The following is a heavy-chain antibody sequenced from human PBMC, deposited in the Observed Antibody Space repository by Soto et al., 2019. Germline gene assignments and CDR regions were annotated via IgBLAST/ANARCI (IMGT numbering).Heavy chain of an antibody. Sequence: SETLSLTCTVSGGSISSDYWTWIRQPPGKGLEWIGFIYNSGSTHYNPSLRSRVTISVDTSKNQFSLKLRSVTAADTAVYYCASMGYHYGSGSYPLDYWGQGTLVTVS. J-gene: IGHJ4*02. V-gene: IGHV4-59*08. D-gene: IGHD3-10*01. CDR3: ASMGYHYGSGSYPLDY. CDR2: IYNSGST. CDR1: GGSISSDY.